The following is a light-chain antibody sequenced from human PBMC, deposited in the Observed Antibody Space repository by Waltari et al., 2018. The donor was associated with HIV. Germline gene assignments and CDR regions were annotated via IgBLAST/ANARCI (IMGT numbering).Light chain of an antibody. CDR2: WAS. V-gene: IGKV4-1*01. CDR3: QQYYTTPDT. J-gene: IGKJ2*01. Sequence: DIVMSQSHDSLAVSTGASATFISTSSQSVFHRFNNKNYLVGYQQKAGQPPKMLIYWASTRESGVPYRFSGSGSGTEFTLTISSLQAEDVAVYYCQQYYTTPDTFGQGTKLEIK. CDR1: QSVFHRFNNKNY.